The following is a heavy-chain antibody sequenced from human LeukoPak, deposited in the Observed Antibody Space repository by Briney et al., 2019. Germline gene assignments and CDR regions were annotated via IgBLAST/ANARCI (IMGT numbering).Heavy chain of an antibody. J-gene: IGHJ4*02. V-gene: IGHV3-11*01. CDR3: ARGIPATGSFDY. CDR2: ISSTGGGSYI. CDR1: GFTFSDYY. D-gene: IGHD6-13*01. Sequence: GGSLRLSCAASGFTFSDYYLSWIRQAPGKGLEWVSYISSTGGGSYIYYADSVKGRFTISRDNAKNSLYLQMNSLRAEDTAMYYCARGIPATGSFDYWGQGTPVTVSS.